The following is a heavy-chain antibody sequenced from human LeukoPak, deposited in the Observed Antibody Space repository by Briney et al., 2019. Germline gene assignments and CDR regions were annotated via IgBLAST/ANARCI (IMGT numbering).Heavy chain of an antibody. D-gene: IGHD2-21*02. J-gene: IGHJ4*01. CDR3: ARGTRTMVTATVTPFDY. Sequence: GRSLRLSCAASGFTFSSYAMHWVSQAPGKGLVWVAVISYDGSNKYYADSVKGRFTISRDDSKNTLYLQMNSLRAEDTAVYYCARGTRTMVTATVTPFDYWGQEPWSPSPQ. V-gene: IGHV3-30*04. CDR2: ISYDGSNK. CDR1: GFTFSSYA.